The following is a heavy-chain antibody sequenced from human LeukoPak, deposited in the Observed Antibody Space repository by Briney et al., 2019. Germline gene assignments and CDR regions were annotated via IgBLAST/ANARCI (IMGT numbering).Heavy chain of an antibody. J-gene: IGHJ3*02. V-gene: IGHV4-59*01. CDR2: IYYSGST. CDR1: GGSISSYY. D-gene: IGHD2-2*02. Sequence: SETLSLTCTVSGGSISSYYWSWIRQPPGKGLEWIGYIYYSGSTNYSPSLKSRVTISVDTSKNQFSLKLSSVTAADTAVYYCARDYVRYCSSTSCYKDALDIWGQGTMVTVSS. CDR3: ARDYVRYCSSTSCYKDALDI.